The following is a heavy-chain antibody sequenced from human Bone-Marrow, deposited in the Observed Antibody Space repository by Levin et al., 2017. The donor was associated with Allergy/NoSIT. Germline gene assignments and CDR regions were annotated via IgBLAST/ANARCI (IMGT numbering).Heavy chain of an antibody. Sequence: GGSLRLSCAASGFTFNNFAMSWVRQAPGKGLEWVSAINAVGEDGDYADSGKGRFTISRDNSRYTMYLQMASLRAADTAIYYCAKDVFGGVRLGFDFWGQGALVTVSS. CDR3: AKDVFGGVRLGFDF. J-gene: IGHJ4*02. D-gene: IGHD3-16*01. CDR1: GFTFNNFA. V-gene: IGHV3-23*01. CDR2: INAVGEDG.